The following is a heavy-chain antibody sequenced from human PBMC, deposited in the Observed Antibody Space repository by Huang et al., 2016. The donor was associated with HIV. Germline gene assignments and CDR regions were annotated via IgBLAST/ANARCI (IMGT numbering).Heavy chain of an antibody. J-gene: IGHJ1*01. V-gene: IGHV4-39*02. D-gene: IGHD3-3*01. CDR2: IYYSGTT. Sequence: QESGPGLVGPSETLSLTCAVSGDSINSNTFYWGWIRRPPGKGLEWIGSIYYSGTTYYNPALKRRARIAVDASKNRIFLQLRSVTAAETGVYYCARTGVAVSDDPEYFQHWGQGALVTIS. CDR3: ARTGVAVSDDPEYFQH. CDR1: GDSINSNTFY.